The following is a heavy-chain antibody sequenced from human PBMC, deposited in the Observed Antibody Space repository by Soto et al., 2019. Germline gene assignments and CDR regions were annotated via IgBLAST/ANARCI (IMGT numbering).Heavy chain of an antibody. V-gene: IGHV4-30-2*01. CDR2: IYHSGSI. Sequence: SETLSLTCAVSGGSISSGGYSWSWIRQPPGKGLEWIGYIYHSGSIYYNPSLKSRVTISVDRSKNQFSLKLSSVTAADTAVYYCARGPPFHWGQGTLVTVSS. CDR3: ARGPPFH. D-gene: IGHD3-16*01. J-gene: IGHJ4*02. CDR1: GGSISSGGYS.